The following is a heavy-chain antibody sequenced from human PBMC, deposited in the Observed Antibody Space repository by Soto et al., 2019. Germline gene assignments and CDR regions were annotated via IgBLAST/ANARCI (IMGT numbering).Heavy chain of an antibody. CDR3: ATYTKSHGWFDP. Sequence: SETLSLTCTVSGGSISSGGYYWSWIRQHPGKGLEWIGYIYYSGSTYYSPSLKSRVTMSVDTSQNQFSLKLSSVTAVDTAVYYCATYTKSHGWFDPWGQGTLVTVSS. D-gene: IGHD4-4*01. CDR1: GGSISSGGYY. J-gene: IGHJ5*02. CDR2: IYYSGST. V-gene: IGHV4-31*03.